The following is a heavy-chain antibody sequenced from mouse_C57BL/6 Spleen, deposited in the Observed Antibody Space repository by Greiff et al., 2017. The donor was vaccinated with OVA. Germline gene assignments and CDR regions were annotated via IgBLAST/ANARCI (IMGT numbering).Heavy chain of an antibody. Sequence: ESGPGLVKPSQSLSLTCSVTGYSITSGYYWNWIRQFPGNKLEWMGYISYDGSNNYNPSLKNRISITRDTSKNQFFLKLNSVTTEDTATYYCARVVYGNYFAYWGQGTLVTVSA. CDR2: ISYDGSN. V-gene: IGHV3-6*01. CDR3: ARVVYGNYFAY. J-gene: IGHJ3*01. CDR1: GYSITSGYY. D-gene: IGHD2-1*01.